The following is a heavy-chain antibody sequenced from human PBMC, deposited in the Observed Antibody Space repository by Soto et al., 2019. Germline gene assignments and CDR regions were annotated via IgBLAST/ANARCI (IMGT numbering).Heavy chain of an antibody. Sequence: GGSLRLSCAASGFTFSSYAMSWVRQAPGKGLEWVSAISGSGGSTYYADSVKGRFTISRDNSKNTLYLQMNSLRAEDKAVYYCAKEYSSSSGAPDYYYYYYMDVWGKGTTVTVSS. CDR3: AKEYSSSSGAPDYYYYYYMDV. V-gene: IGHV3-23*01. D-gene: IGHD6-6*01. J-gene: IGHJ6*03. CDR2: ISGSGGST. CDR1: GFTFSSYA.